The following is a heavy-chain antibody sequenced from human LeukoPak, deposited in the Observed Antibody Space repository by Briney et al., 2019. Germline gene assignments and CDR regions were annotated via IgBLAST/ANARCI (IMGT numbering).Heavy chain of an antibody. J-gene: IGHJ5*02. Sequence: SETLSLTCSVSSYSISSGYYWGWIRQPPGKGLEWIGSMSHSAGTYQNPSLKSRVTISIDTSKNQFFLKVNSVTAADTAVYYCARSGADYIWGSYRFGSWFDPWGQGTLVTVSS. CDR3: ARSGADYIWGSYRFGSWFDP. CDR1: SYSISSGYY. D-gene: IGHD3-16*02. V-gene: IGHV4-38-2*02. CDR2: MSHSAGT.